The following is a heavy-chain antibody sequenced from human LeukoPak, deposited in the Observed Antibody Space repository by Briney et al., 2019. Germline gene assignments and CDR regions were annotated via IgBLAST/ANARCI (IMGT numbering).Heavy chain of an antibody. Sequence: TSETLSLTCSVSGGSINSYYWSWVRQSAGKGLEWIGRTYTSGSTNYTPSLKSRVTMSVDTSKNQFSLNLSSVTAADTAVYYCAREGGAYRSLDYWGQGTLVTVSS. J-gene: IGHJ4*02. CDR1: GGSINSYY. CDR2: TYTSGST. CDR3: AREGGAYRSLDY. D-gene: IGHD4-11*01. V-gene: IGHV4-4*07.